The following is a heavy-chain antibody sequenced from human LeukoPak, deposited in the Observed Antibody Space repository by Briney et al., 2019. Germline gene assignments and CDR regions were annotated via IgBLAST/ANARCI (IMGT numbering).Heavy chain of an antibody. V-gene: IGHV4-4*02. CDR1: GGSISSSNW. CDR2: IYHSGST. D-gene: IGHD3-10*01. CDR3: GAGTTMVRGVINY. Sequence: SGTLSLTCAVSGGSISSSNWWSWVRQPPGKGLEWIGEIYHSGSTNYNPSLKSRVTISVDTSKNQFSLKLSSVTAADTAVYYCGAGTTMVRGVINYWGQGTLVTVSS. J-gene: IGHJ4*02.